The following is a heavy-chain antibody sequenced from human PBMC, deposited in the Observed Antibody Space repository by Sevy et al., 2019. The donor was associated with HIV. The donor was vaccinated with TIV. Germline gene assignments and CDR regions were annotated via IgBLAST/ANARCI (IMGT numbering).Heavy chain of an antibody. CDR3: AGARFDSSGSFDAFDI. J-gene: IGHJ3*02. V-gene: IGHV3-23*01. D-gene: IGHD3-22*01. CDR1: GFTFANYA. Sequence: GGSLRLSCKPSGFTFANYAMNWVRQAPGKGLEWVSTIYGTGGVTYYADSVKGRSTISRDNSKNTLYLQMNSLRTEDTAIYYCAGARFDSSGSFDAFDIWGQGTMVTVSS. CDR2: IYGTGGVT.